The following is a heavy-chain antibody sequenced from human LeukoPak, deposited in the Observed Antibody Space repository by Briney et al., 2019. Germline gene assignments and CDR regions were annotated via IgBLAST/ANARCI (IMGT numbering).Heavy chain of an antibody. J-gene: IGHJ4*02. V-gene: IGHV3-21*01. Sequence: GGSLRLSCAASGFTFSSYSMNWVRQAPGKGLEWVSSISSSSSYIYYADSVKGRFTISRDNAKNSLYLQMDSLRAEDTAIYYCARCSGWAFKNWGQGTLVTVSS. CDR2: ISSSSSYI. CDR3: ARCSGWAFKN. D-gene: IGHD6-19*01. CDR1: GFTFSSYS.